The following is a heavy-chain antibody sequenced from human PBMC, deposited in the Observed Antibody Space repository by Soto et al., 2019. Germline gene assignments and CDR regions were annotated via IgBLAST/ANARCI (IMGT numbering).Heavy chain of an antibody. J-gene: IGHJ5*02. CDR2: IIPIFNTA. Sequence: QEQLVQSGAEVKKPGSSVKVSCKVSGGTFNTFAISWVRQAPGQGLEWMGGIIPIFNTAKYAQKFQGRVTITADKSTSTVHMELSSLRSEDTAVYYCARHTVISGWHYGNWFDPWGQGTLVTVSS. CDR1: GGTFNTFA. CDR3: ARHTVISGWHYGNWFDP. V-gene: IGHV1-69*06. D-gene: IGHD6-19*01.